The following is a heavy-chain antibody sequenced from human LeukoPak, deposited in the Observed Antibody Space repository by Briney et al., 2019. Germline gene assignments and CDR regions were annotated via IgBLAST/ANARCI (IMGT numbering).Heavy chain of an antibody. CDR3: AAGHPVYFNF. V-gene: IGHV4-59*08. CDR2: IYYTGTT. Sequence: KPSETLSLTCTVSGASISSYYWSWIRQPPGQGLEWIGYIYYTGTTNYNPSLRSRVTISLDTSKNQFSLRLTSVTAADAAIYYCAAGHPVYFNFWGQGTLVTFSS. CDR1: GASISSYY. J-gene: IGHJ4*02.